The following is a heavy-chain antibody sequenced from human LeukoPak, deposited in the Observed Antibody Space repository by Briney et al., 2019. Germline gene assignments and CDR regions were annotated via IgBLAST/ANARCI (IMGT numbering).Heavy chain of an antibody. CDR3: ARTRGMSY. J-gene: IGHJ4*02. Sequence: KPSETLSLTCAVYGGSFRGYYWSWIRQPPGEGLEWIGELNHSGSTNYNPSLKSRVTISVDTSKNQFSLKLSSVTAADTAVYYCARTRGMSYWGQGTLVTVSS. D-gene: IGHD3-16*01. CDR2: LNHSGST. V-gene: IGHV4-34*01. CDR1: GGSFRGYY.